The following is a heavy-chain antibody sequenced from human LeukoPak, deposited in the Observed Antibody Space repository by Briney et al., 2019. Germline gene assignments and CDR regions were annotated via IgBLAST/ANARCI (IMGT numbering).Heavy chain of an antibody. CDR1: GYTFTGYY. CDR2: FNPNSGGT. V-gene: IGHV1-2*06. Sequence: GASVKVSCKASGYTFTGYYIHWVRQAPGQGLEWMGRFNPNSGGTNYAQKFQDRVTMTRDTSISTAYMELNRLRSDDTAVYYCARGRSSGNSNWFDPWGQGTLVTVSS. D-gene: IGHD4-23*01. J-gene: IGHJ5*02. CDR3: ARGRSSGNSNWFDP.